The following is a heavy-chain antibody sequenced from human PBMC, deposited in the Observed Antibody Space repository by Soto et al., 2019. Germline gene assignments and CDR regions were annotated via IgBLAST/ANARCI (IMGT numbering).Heavy chain of an antibody. CDR3: ARFVNGGAYYYYGMDV. CDR2: INHSGST. Sequence: ETLSLTCAVYGGSFSGYYWSWIRQPPGKGLEWIGEINHSGSTNYNPSLKSRVTISVDTSKNQFSLKLSSVTAADTAVYYCARFVNGGAYYYYGMDVWGQGTTVTVSS. D-gene: IGHD4-17*01. J-gene: IGHJ6*02. CDR1: GGSFSGYY. V-gene: IGHV4-34*01.